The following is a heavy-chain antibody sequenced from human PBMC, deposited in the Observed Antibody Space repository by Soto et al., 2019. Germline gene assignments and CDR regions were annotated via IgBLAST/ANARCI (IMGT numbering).Heavy chain of an antibody. J-gene: IGHJ4*02. V-gene: IGHV3-11*01. CDR1: GFTFSDYY. CDR3: ARDKGQLVPADGY. Sequence: GGSLSLSCPASGFTFSDYYMSWIRKAPGRGLERVSYSTSSGSSIYYADSVKGRYTISRDNAMNSLYLQINSLRADDTAVYYCARDKGQLVPADGYWGQGTLVTVSS. CDR2: STSSGSSI. D-gene: IGHD6-6*01.